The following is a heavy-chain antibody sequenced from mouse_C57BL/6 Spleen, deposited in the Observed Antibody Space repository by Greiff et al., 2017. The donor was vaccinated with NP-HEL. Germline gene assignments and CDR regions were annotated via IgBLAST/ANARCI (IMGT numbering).Heavy chain of an antibody. J-gene: IGHJ4*01. CDR1: GYAFSSYW. V-gene: IGHV1-80*01. D-gene: IGHD1-1*02. Sequence: VKLMESGAELVKPGASVKISCKASGYAFSSYWMNWVKQRPGKGLEWIGQIYPGDGDTNYNGKFKGKATLTADKSSSTAYMQLSSLTSEDSAVYFCANGLYYAMDYWGQGTSVTVSS. CDR3: ANGLYYAMDY. CDR2: IYPGDGDT.